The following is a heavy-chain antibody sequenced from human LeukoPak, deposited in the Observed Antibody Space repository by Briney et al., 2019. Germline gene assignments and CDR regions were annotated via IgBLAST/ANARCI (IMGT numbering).Heavy chain of an antibody. Sequence: GGSLRLSCAASGITFSSSWMQWVRQAPGKGLEWVSAISGSGGSTYYADSVKGRFTISRDNSKNTLYLQMNSLRAEDTAVYYCAKDLAVEWFFDYWGQGTLVTVSS. D-gene: IGHD3-3*01. CDR2: ISGSGGST. CDR3: AKDLAVEWFFDY. V-gene: IGHV3-23*01. J-gene: IGHJ4*02. CDR1: GITFSSSW.